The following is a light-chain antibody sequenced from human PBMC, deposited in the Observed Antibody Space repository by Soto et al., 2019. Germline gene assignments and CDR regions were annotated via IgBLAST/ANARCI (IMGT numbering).Light chain of an antibody. CDR1: QSINSW. CDR2: DAS. V-gene: IGKV1-5*01. CDR3: QQYNSYPWT. J-gene: IGKJ1*01. Sequence: DIQMSQSPSSLSSSVGDRVTITCRASQSINSWLAWYQQKPGKAPKLLIYDASTLQSGVPSRFSGSGSGTEIALTISSLQPDDFATSYCQQYNSYPWTFGQGTKVDIK.